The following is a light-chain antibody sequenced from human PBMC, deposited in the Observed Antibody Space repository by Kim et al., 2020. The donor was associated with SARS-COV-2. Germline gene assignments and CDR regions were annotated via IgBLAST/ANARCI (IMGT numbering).Light chain of an antibody. Sequence: SESVGDRVTITCRASQGISSALAWYQQKPGEAPKLLIYDASSLESGVPSRFSGSGSGTDFTLTISSLQPEDFATYYCQQFNNYPLFGGGTKVDIK. CDR1: QGISSA. V-gene: IGKV1D-13*01. CDR2: DAS. J-gene: IGKJ4*01. CDR3: QQFNNYPL.